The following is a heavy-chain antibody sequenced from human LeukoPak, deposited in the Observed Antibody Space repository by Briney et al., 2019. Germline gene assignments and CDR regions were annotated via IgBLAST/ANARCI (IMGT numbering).Heavy chain of an antibody. Sequence: PGGSLRLSCAASGFTFSSYGMHWVRQAPGKGLEWVAVISYDGSNKYYADSVKGRFTISRDNSKNTLYLQMNSLRAEDTAVYYCAKDHSQTVTPHIPDDYWGQGTLVTVSS. V-gene: IGHV3-30*18. J-gene: IGHJ4*02. CDR1: GFTFSSYG. CDR3: AKDHSQTVTPHIPDDY. CDR2: ISYDGSNK. D-gene: IGHD4-17*01.